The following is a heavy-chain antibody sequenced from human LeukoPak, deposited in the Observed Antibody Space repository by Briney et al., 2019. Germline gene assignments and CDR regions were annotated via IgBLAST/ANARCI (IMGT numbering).Heavy chain of an antibody. CDR2: INPNSGAT. V-gene: IGHV1-2*02. CDR3: ASGYTLLRD. CDR1: VYTFTGYY. D-gene: IGHD1-26*01. Sequence: GASVKVSRKASVYTFTGYYIYWVRQAPGQGLEWMGWINPNSGATKYAQKFQGRVTMTRDTSISTAYMDLSSLRSDDTALYYCASGYTLLRDWGQGTLVTVSS. J-gene: IGHJ4*02.